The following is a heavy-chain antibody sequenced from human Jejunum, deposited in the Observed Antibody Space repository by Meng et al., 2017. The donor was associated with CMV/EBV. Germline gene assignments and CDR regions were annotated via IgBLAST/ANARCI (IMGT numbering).Heavy chain of an antibody. CDR1: GSISINSSY. Sequence: GSISINSSYWGWIRQPPGKGLEWVGSIYHSGSTYYNPSLKSRVTISVDTSKNLFSLKVRSVTAADTAVYYCARAVAYPQWFDPWGQGTLVTVSS. D-gene: IGHD3-16*01. V-gene: IGHV4-39*07. J-gene: IGHJ5*02. CDR2: IYHSGST. CDR3: ARAVAYPQWFDP.